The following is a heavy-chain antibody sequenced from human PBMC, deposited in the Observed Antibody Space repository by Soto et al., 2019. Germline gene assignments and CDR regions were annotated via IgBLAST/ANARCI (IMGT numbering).Heavy chain of an antibody. CDR2: IYYDRNT. J-gene: IGHJ6*02. V-gene: IGHV4-39*01. D-gene: IGHD5-12*01. CDR3: ASRLGYRYAMAV. CDR1: GDSISSGGYY. Sequence: QLQLQESGPGLVKPSETLSLSCSVSGDSISSGGYYWVWIRQPPGKGLEWIGSIYYDRNTFYNASLKSRLTISRDTSKNQYSLELSSLTAADTAVYYCASRLGYRYAMAVWGQGTTVTVSS.